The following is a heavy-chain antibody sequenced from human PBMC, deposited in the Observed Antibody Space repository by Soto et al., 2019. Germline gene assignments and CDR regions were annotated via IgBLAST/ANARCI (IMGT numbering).Heavy chain of an antibody. CDR2: IFPGDFDS. CDR3: VGSILYYRIDV. Sequence: GESLKISCKCSGYTFTDSWIGWVRQMPGKGLEWMGIIFPGDFDSKFNPSFQGQVTILVHKSITTTYLCWTSLCDADYTICYCVGSILYYRIDVWRQGNKVTVSS. J-gene: IGHJ6*01. V-gene: IGHV5-51*01. CDR1: GYTFTDSW. D-gene: IGHD6-6*01.